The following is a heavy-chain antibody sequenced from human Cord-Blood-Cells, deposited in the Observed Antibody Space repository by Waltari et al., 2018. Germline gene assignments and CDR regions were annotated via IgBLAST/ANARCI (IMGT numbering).Heavy chain of an antibody. V-gene: IGHV4-39*01. D-gene: IGHD2-15*01. CDR3: ARPQVICSGGSCYSDAFDI. J-gene: IGHJ3*02. CDR1: GGSISSSSYY. CDR2: IYYRGST. Sequence: QRQLQESGPGRVKPSETLSLTCTVSGGSISSSSYYWGWSRQPPGKGLEWIGSIYYRGSTYYNPSLTSRVTRSVDTSKTQFSLKLSSVTAADTAVYYCARPQVICSGGSCYSDAFDIWGQGTMVTVSS.